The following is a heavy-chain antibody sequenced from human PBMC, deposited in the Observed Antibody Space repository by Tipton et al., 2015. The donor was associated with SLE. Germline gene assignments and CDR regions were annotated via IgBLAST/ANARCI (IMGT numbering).Heavy chain of an antibody. Sequence: SLRLSCVASGFTFKNFAMHWVRQAPGKGLEWVATVPFDENHNYYAEYVKGRFTISRDNSNNTLYLQMNSLRSEDTAMYYCARSIAAAAVVGYWGQGTLVTVSS. D-gene: IGHD6-13*01. J-gene: IGHJ4*02. CDR2: VPFDENHN. CDR1: GFTFKNFA. CDR3: ARSIAAAAVVGY. V-gene: IGHV3-30*04.